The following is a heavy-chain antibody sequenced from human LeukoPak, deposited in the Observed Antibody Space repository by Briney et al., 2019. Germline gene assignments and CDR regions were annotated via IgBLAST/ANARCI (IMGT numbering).Heavy chain of an antibody. CDR1: GGSISSGDYY. CDR3: ARDGGRIAAAGHYYYYGMDV. V-gene: IGHV4-30-4*01. CDR2: IYYSGST. J-gene: IGHJ6*02. D-gene: IGHD6-13*01. Sequence: PSQTLSLTCTVSGGSISSGDYYWSWIRQPPGKGLEWIGYIYYSGSTYYNPSFKSRVTISVDTSKNQFSLKLSSVTAADTAVYYCARDGGRIAAAGHYYYYGMDVWGQGTTVTVSS.